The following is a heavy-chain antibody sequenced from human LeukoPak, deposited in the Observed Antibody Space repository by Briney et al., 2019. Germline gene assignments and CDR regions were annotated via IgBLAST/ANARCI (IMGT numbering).Heavy chain of an antibody. Sequence: PGGSLRLSCSASGFTFSSNGMHWVRQAPGKGLEWVAFIQYDGSNKYYADSVKGRFTISRDNSKNTLSLQMNSLRREDTAVYYCANDFGSGYLDYWGQGTLVTVSS. CDR1: GFTFSSNG. CDR2: IQYDGSNK. CDR3: ANDFGSGYLDY. D-gene: IGHD3-3*01. J-gene: IGHJ4*02. V-gene: IGHV3-30*02.